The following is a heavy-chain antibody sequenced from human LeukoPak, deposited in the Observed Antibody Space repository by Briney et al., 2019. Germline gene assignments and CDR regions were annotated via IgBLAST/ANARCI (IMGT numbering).Heavy chain of an antibody. D-gene: IGHD1-26*01. CDR2: IKQDGTEK. Sequence: AGGSLRLSCAASGFTFSTYWMNWVRQAPGKGLEWVANIKQDGTEKYYVDSVKGRFTISRDNANNSLYLQMNSLRAEDTAVYYCARGYYPPEYWGPGTLVTVSS. V-gene: IGHV3-7*05. CDR1: GFTFSTYW. J-gene: IGHJ4*02. CDR3: ARGYYPPEY.